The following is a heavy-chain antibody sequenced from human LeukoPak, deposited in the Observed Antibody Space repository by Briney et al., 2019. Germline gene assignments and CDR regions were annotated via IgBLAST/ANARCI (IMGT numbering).Heavy chain of an antibody. V-gene: IGHV1-2*02. CDR1: GYTFTGYY. CDR2: INPNSGGT. CDR3: ARANKWGAFDI. Sequence: ASVKVSCKASGYTFTGYYMHWVRKAPGQGIEWMGWINPNSGGTNYAQKFQGRVTMTRDTPISTAYMELSRLRSDDTAVYYCARANKWGAFDIWGQGTMVTDSS. J-gene: IGHJ3*02. D-gene: IGHD7-27*01.